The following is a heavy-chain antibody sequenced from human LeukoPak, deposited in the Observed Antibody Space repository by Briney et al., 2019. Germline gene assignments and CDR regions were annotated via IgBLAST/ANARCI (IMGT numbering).Heavy chain of an antibody. Sequence: VASVKVSCKASGYTFTSYYMHWVRQAPGQGLEWMGIINPSGGSTSYAQKFQGRVTMTRDTSTSTVYMELSSLRSEDTAVYYCARVGGEDIVLMVYAIFAFDIWGQGTMVTVSS. CDR3: ARVGGEDIVLMVYAIFAFDI. CDR2: INPSGGST. J-gene: IGHJ3*02. D-gene: IGHD2-8*01. V-gene: IGHV1-46*01. CDR1: GYTFTSYY.